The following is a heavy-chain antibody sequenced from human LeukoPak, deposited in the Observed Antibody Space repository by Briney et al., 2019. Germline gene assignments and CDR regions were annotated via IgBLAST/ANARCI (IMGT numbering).Heavy chain of an antibody. CDR3: AREIGSGSAFDY. D-gene: IGHD3-10*01. V-gene: IGHV4-34*01. J-gene: IGHJ4*02. CDR2: INHSGST. Sequence: PSETLSLTCAVYGGSFSGYYWSWIRQPPGKGLEWIGEINHSGSTNYNPSLKSRVTISVDTSKNQFSLKLSSVTAADTAVYYCAREIGSGSAFDYWGQGTLVTVSS. CDR1: GGSFSGYY.